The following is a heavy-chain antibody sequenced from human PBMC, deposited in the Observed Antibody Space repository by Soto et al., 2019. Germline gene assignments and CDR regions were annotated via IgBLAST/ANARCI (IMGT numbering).Heavy chain of an antibody. CDR2: IYYSGST. CDR3: ARRVRRGYYGSGSLFGYFDY. CDR1: GGSISSSSYY. V-gene: IGHV4-39*01. J-gene: IGHJ4*02. Sequence: SETLSLTCTVSGGSISSSSYYWGWIRQPPGKGLEWIGSIYYSGSTYYNPSLKSRVTISGDTSKNQFALRLSSVTAADTAVYYCARRVRRGYYGSGSLFGYFDYWGQGTLVTVSS. D-gene: IGHD3-10*01.